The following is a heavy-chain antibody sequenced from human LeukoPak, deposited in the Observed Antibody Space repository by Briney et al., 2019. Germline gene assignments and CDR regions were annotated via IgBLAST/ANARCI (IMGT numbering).Heavy chain of an antibody. CDR3: ARVPRIAVAGLVSYFDY. D-gene: IGHD6-19*01. V-gene: IGHV1-2*02. J-gene: IGHJ4*02. CDR1: GYTFTRYY. CDR2: INPNSGGT. Sequence: GASVKVSCKASGYTFTRYYMHWVRQAPGQGLEWMGWINPNSGGTNYAQKFQGRVTMTRDTSISTAYMELSRLRSDDTAVYYCARVPRIAVAGLVSYFDYWGQGTLVTVSS.